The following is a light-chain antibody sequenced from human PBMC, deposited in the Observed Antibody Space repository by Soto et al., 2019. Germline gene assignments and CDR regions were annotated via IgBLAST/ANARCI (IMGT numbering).Light chain of an antibody. J-gene: IGKJ4*01. Sequence: DIQMTQSPSTLSGSVGDRVTMTFRASQGISSYLAWYQQKPGKAPKLLIYAASTLQSGVPSRFSGSGSGTEFTLTISSLQPEDFATYYCQQLNSYPLTFGGGTKVDIK. V-gene: IGKV1-9*01. CDR1: QGISSY. CDR3: QQLNSYPLT. CDR2: AAS.